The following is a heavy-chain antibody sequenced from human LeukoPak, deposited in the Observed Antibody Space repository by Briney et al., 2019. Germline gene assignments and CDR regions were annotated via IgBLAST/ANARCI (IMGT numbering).Heavy chain of an antibody. CDR2: IYYSGST. CDR3: ARHLRTFNSGSYYSTFDY. V-gene: IGHV4-59*08. J-gene: IGHJ4*02. Sequence: ASETLSLTCTVSGGSISSYYWSWIRQPPGKGLEWIGYIYYSGSTNYNPSLKSRVTISGDTSKNQFSLKLSSVTAADTAVYFCARHLRTFNSGSYYSTFDYWGQGTLVTVSS. D-gene: IGHD1-26*01. CDR1: GGSISSYY.